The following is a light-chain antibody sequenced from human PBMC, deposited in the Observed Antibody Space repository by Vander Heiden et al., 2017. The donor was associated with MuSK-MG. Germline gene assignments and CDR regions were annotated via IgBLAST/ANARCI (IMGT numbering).Light chain of an antibody. CDR2: QDS. Sequence: SYQLTPRSSVSVSPGQTASITCSGDKLGDKYACWYQQKPGQSPVRVIYQDSKRPSGIPERFSGSNSGNTATLTIGGTQAMDEADYYCQAWDSSHVVFGGGTKLTVL. J-gene: IGLJ2*01. V-gene: IGLV3-1*01. CDR3: QAWDSSHVV. CDR1: KLGDKY.